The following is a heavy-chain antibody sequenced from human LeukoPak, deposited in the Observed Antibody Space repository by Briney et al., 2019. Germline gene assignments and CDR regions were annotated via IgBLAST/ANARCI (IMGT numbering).Heavy chain of an antibody. CDR3: ARDGTRWLQKFRPFDY. V-gene: IGHV4-39*07. D-gene: IGHD5-24*01. J-gene: IGHJ4*02. CDR1: GGSISSSSYY. Sequence: SETLSLTCTVSGGSISSSSYYWGWIRQPPGKGLEWIGSIYYSGSTYYNPSLKSRVTISVDTSKNQFSLKLSSVTAADTAVYYCARDGTRWLQKFRPFDYWGQGTLVTVSS. CDR2: IYYSGST.